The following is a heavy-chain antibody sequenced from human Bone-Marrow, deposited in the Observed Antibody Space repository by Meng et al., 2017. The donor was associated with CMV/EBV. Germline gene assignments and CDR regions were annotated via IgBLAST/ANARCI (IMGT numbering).Heavy chain of an antibody. CDR1: GYTFTGYY. Sequence: ASVKVSCKASGYTFTGYYMHWVRQAPGQGLEWMGWINPNSGGTNYAQKFQGRVTMTRDTSISTAYVELSRLRSDDTAVYYCARDPLKPAAIVDYYYYGMDVWGQGTTVTVSS. CDR3: ARDPLKPAAIVDYYYYGMDV. V-gene: IGHV1-2*02. D-gene: IGHD2-2*02. CDR2: INPNSGGT. J-gene: IGHJ6*02.